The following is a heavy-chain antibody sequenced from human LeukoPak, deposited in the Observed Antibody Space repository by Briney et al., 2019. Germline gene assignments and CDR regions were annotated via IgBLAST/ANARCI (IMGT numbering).Heavy chain of an antibody. J-gene: IGHJ5*02. CDR2: ISSSSSYI. V-gene: IGHV3-21*01. CDR3: ASDPAGYSSSWRGNWFDP. Sequence: GGSLRLSCAASGFTFSSYSMNWVRQAPGKGLEWVSSISSSSSYIYYADSVKGRFTISRDNAKNSLYLQMNSLRAEDTAVYYCASDPAGYSSSWRGNWFDPWGQGTLVTVSS. D-gene: IGHD6-13*01. CDR1: GFTFSSYS.